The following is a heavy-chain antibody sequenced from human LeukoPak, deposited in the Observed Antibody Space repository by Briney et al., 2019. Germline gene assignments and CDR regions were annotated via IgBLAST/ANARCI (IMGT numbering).Heavy chain of an antibody. CDR2: INPSGGST. V-gene: IGHV1-46*01. CDR3: ARPSGSYFMWFDP. J-gene: IGHJ5*02. D-gene: IGHD1-26*01. Sequence: ASVKVSCKASGYTFTSYYMHWVLQAPGQGLEWMGIINPSGGSTSYAQKFQGRVTITRDTSASTAYMELSSLRSEDTAVYYCARPSGSYFMWFDPWGQGTLVTVSS. CDR1: GYTFTSYY.